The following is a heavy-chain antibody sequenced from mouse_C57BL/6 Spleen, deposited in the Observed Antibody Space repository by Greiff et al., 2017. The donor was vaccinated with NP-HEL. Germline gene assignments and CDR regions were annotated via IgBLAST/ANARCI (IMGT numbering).Heavy chain of an antibody. J-gene: IGHJ4*01. D-gene: IGHD1-1*01. Sequence: QVQLKQPGAELVRPGSSVKLSCKASGYTFTSYWMDWVKQRPGQGLEWIGNIYPSDSETHYNQKFKDKATLTVDKSSSTAYMQLSSLTSEDSAVYYCARSGTTVVAKDAMDYWGQGTSVTVSS. CDR1: GYTFTSYW. V-gene: IGHV1-61*01. CDR3: ARSGTTVVAKDAMDY. CDR2: IYPSDSET.